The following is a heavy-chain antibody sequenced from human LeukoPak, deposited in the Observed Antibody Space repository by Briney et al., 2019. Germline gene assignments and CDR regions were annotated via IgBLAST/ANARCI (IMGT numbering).Heavy chain of an antibody. CDR1: YGSISDISYY. J-gene: IGHJ5*02. V-gene: IGHV4-39*01. CDR3: ARNRYYYGSGNYGVPNWFDP. CDR2: IYYSGST. D-gene: IGHD3-10*01. Sequence: SETLSLTCTVSYGSISDISYYWGWIRQPPGKGLEWIGSIYYSGSTYYNPSLKSRVTISVDTSKNQFSLKLNSVTAADTAVYYCARNRYYYGSGNYGVPNWFDPCGQGTLVTVSS.